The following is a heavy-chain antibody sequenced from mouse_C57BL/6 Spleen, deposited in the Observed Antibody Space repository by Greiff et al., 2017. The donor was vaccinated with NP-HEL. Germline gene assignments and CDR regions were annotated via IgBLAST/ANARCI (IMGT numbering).Heavy chain of an antibody. CDR3: ARGGGWLLGY. J-gene: IGHJ4*01. CDR1: GYSITSGYD. Sequence: EVQLQQSGPGMVKPSQSLSLTCTVTGYSITSGYDWHWIRHFPGNKLEWMGYISYSGSTNYNPSLKSRISITHDTSKNHFFLKLNSVTTEDTATYYCARGGGWLLGYWGQGTSVTVSS. V-gene: IGHV3-1*01. CDR2: ISYSGST. D-gene: IGHD2-3*01.